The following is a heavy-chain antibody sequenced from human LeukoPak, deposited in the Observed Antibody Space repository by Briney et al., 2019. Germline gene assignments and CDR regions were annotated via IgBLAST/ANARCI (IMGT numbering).Heavy chain of an antibody. CDR3: ARVEAAAGSSWFDP. V-gene: IGHV3-66*01. Sequence: GGSLRLSCAASGFTVSSNYMSWVRQAPGKGLEWVSVIYSGGSTYYADSVKGRFTTSRDNSKNTLYLQMNSLRAEDTAVYYCARVEAAAGSSWFDPWGQGTLVTVSS. D-gene: IGHD6-13*01. CDR2: IYSGGST. CDR1: GFTVSSNY. J-gene: IGHJ5*02.